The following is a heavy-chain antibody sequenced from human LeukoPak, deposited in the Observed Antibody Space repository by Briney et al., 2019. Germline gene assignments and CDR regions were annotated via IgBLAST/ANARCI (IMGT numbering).Heavy chain of an antibody. Sequence: PGGSLRLSCAASGFTFSSYWMSWVRQAPGKGLEWVANIKYDGSEKYYADSVKGRFTFSRDNAKNSLYLQMNSLRVEDTAVYYCARARGYDLWSGYYFDYWGQGTLVTVSS. CDR1: GFTFSSYW. CDR3: ARARGYDLWSGYYFDY. V-gene: IGHV3-7*04. CDR2: IKYDGSEK. D-gene: IGHD3-3*01. J-gene: IGHJ4*02.